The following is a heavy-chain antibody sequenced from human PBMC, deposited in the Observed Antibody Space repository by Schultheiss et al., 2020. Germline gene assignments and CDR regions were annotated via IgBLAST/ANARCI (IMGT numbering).Heavy chain of an antibody. CDR2: IYYSGST. J-gene: IGHJ4*02. CDR3: ATSIAAAGVFDY. Sequence: SETLSLTCAVYGGSFSGYYWSWIRQPPGKGLEWIGYIYYSGSTNYNPSLKSRVTISVDTSKNQFSLKLSSVTAADTAVYYCATSIAAAGVFDYWGQGTLVTVSS. CDR1: GGSFSGYY. V-gene: IGHV4-59*08. D-gene: IGHD6-13*01.